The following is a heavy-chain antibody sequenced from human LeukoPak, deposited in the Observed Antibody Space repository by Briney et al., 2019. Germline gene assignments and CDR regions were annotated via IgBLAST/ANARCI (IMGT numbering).Heavy chain of an antibody. Sequence: GGSLRLSCAASGFTFDDYAMHWVRQAPGKGLEWVSGISWNSGSIGYADSVKGRFTISRDNAKNSLYLQMNSLRDEDTAVYYCARHQYYYDSSGYPYWGQGTLVTVSS. D-gene: IGHD3-22*01. CDR3: ARHQYYYDSSGYPY. CDR1: GFTFDDYA. CDR2: ISWNSGSI. V-gene: IGHV3-9*01. J-gene: IGHJ4*02.